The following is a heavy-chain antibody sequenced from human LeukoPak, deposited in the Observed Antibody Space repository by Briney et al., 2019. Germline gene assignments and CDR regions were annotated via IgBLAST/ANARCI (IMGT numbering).Heavy chain of an antibody. CDR1: GGSISSGGYS. Sequence: SETLSLTCAVSGGSISSGGYSWSWIRQPAGKGLEWIGRIYTSGSTNYNPSLKSRVTMSVDTSKNQFSLKLSSVTAADTAVYYCARSPVSSSYQPFDYWGQGTLVTVSS. CDR3: ARSPVSSSYQPFDY. J-gene: IGHJ4*02. V-gene: IGHV4-61*02. CDR2: IYTSGST. D-gene: IGHD6-13*01.